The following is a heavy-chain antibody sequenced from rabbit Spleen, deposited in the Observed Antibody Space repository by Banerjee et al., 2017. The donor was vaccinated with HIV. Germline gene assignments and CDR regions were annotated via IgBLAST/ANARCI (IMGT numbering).Heavy chain of an antibody. D-gene: IGHD4-1*01. Sequence: QEQLVESGGGLVQPEGSLTLTCTASGFSFSSSYYMCWVRQAPGKGLEWIGCIYTGSSRTYYASWAKGRFTITRSTSLNTVTLQMTSLTAADTATYFCARVLGVTTGWTLWGPGTLVTVS. CDR1: GFSFSSSYY. CDR2: IYTGSSRT. CDR3: ARVLGVTTGWTL. V-gene: IGHV1S45*01. J-gene: IGHJ4*01.